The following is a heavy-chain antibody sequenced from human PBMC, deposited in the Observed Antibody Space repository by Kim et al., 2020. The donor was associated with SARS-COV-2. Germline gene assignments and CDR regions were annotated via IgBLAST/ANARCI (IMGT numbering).Heavy chain of an antibody. CDR1: GFTFGDYA. D-gene: IGHD1-26*01. J-gene: IGHJ4*02. CDR3: TRVGDSGSYYGGGY. V-gene: IGHV3-49*03. Sequence: GGSLRLSCTASGFTFGDYAMSWFRQAPGKGLEWVGFIRSKAYGGTTEYAASVKGRFTISRDDSKSIAYLQMNSLKTEDTAVYYCTRVGDSGSYYGGGYWGQGTLVTVSS. CDR2: IRSKAYGGTT.